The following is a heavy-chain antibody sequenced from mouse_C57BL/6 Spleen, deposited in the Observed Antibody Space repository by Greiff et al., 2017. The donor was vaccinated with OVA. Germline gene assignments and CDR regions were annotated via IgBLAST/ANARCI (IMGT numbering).Heavy chain of an antibody. CDR3: ARGVELLDAMDY. CDR2: IHPNNGGT. V-gene: IGHV1-22*01. CDR1: GYTFTDYN. Sequence: EVQLQQSGPELVKPGASVKMSCKASGYTFTDYNMHWVKQSHGKSLEWIGYIHPNNGGTSYNQKFKGKATLTVNKSSSTAYMELRSLTSEDSAVYYCARGVELLDAMDYWGQGTSVTVSS. J-gene: IGHJ4*01. D-gene: IGHD1-1*01.